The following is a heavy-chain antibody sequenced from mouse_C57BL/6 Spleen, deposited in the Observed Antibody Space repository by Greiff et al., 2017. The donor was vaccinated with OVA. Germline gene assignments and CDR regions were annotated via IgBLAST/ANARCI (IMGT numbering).Heavy chain of an antibody. CDR3: AISDYDYDVGTPLDY. Sequence: VQLQQSGPELVKPGASVKISCKASGYAFSSSWMNWVKQRPGKGLEWIGRIYPGDGDTNYNGKFKGKATLTADKSSSTAYMQLSSLTSEDSAVYSCAISDYDYDVGTPLDYWGQGTTLTVSS. CDR2: IYPGDGDT. CDR1: GYAFSSSW. J-gene: IGHJ2*01. V-gene: IGHV1-82*01. D-gene: IGHD2-4*01.